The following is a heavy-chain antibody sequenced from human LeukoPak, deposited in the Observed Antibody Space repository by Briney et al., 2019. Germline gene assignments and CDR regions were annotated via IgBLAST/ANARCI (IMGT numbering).Heavy chain of an antibody. J-gene: IGHJ4*02. CDR1: GYSFTSYW. CDR3: ARGTRGCNYDRYYFDY. CDR2: IYPGDSDT. V-gene: IGHV5-51*01. Sequence: GESLKISCKGSGYSFTSYWIGWVRQMPGKGLEWMGIIYPGDSDTRYSPSFQGQVTISADKSISTAYLQWSSLKASDTAMYYCARGTRGCNYDRYYFDYWGQGTLVTVSS. D-gene: IGHD5-18*01.